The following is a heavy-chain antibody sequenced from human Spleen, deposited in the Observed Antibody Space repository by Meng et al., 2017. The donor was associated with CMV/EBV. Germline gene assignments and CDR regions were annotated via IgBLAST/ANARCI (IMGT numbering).Heavy chain of an antibody. D-gene: IGHD3-3*01. CDR3: AKGGVFGVVVLNPYPFDY. CDR2: IYSGGSST. CDR1: GFAFSSYA. Sequence: LSLTCAASGFAFSSYAMSWVRQAPGKGLEWVSVIYSGGSSTYYADSVKGRFTISRDNSKNTLYLQMNSLRAEDTAVYYCAKGGVFGVVVLNPYPFDYWGQGTRVTVSS. J-gene: IGHJ4*02. V-gene: IGHV3-23*03.